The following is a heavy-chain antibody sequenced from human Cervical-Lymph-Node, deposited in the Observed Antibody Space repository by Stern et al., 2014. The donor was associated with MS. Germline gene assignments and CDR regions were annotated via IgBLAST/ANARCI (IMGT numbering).Heavy chain of an antibody. CDR1: GFNFGDYA. J-gene: IGHJ4*02. CDR2: ISWDSRKR. D-gene: IGHD6-19*01. Sequence: EVQLVESGGGLIQPGRSQRLSCIASGFNFGDYAIHWVRQRPGKGLEWVSTISWDSRKRGYADSVKGRFSISRDNAENSLYLQMNSLRPEDTAFYYCVKDTGGSGWAIDSWGQGTLVTVSS. V-gene: IGHV3-9*01. CDR3: VKDTGGSGWAIDS.